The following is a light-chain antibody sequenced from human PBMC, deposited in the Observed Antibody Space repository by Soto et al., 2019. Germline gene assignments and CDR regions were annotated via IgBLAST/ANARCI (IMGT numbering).Light chain of an antibody. Sequence: ERVLTQSPGTLSLSPGERATLSCRASQSVSSTFLAWYQQKPGQAPRLLIYAASSRATGIPDRFSGSGSGTDFTLTISRLEPEDFAVYYCQQYGSSLFSFGPGTKVDIK. CDR1: QSVSSTF. J-gene: IGKJ3*01. CDR2: AAS. V-gene: IGKV3-20*01. CDR3: QQYGSSLFS.